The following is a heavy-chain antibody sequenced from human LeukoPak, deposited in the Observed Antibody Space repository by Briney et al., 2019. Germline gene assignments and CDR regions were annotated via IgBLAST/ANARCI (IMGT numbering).Heavy chain of an antibody. CDR3: AREAIGYSSSWSGYAFDI. Sequence: SETLSLTCTVSGGSISNYYWSWIRQPPGKGLEWIGYIYYSGSTNYNPSLKSRVTISVDTSKNQFSLKLSSVTAADTAVYYCAREAIGYSSSWSGYAFDIWGQGTMVTVSS. D-gene: IGHD6-13*01. J-gene: IGHJ3*02. CDR1: GGSISNYY. CDR2: IYYSGST. V-gene: IGHV4-59*01.